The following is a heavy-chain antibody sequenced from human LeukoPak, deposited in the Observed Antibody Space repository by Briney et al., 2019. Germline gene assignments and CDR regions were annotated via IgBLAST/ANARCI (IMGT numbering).Heavy chain of an antibody. Sequence: GGSLRLSCTASGFTFTSYVMTWVRQAPGKGLVWVSRIKSDGSSTNYADSVKGRFTISRDNAKNTLYLQMNSLRAEDTAVYYCARDGMYGSSSYYYYMDVWGKGTTVTVSS. J-gene: IGHJ6*03. CDR2: IKSDGSST. CDR1: GFTFTSYV. CDR3: ARDGMYGSSSYYYYMDV. D-gene: IGHD6-6*01. V-gene: IGHV3-74*01.